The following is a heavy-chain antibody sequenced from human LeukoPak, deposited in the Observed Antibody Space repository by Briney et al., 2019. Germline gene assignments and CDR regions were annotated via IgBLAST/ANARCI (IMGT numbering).Heavy chain of an antibody. V-gene: IGHV4-39*07. CDR1: GGSLSSRSYY. Sequence: PSETLSLTCTVSGGSLSSRSYYWGWVRQPPGKGLGGIGGIYYSGSTYYNPSLKSRVTISVDTSKNQFSLKLSSVTAADTAVYYCARVNKVITQEYYYYYMDVWGKGTTVTVSS. CDR2: IYYSGST. J-gene: IGHJ6*03. CDR3: ARVNKVITQEYYYYYMDV. D-gene: IGHD3-10*01.